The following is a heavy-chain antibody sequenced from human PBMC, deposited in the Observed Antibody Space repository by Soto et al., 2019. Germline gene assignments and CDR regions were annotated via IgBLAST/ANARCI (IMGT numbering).Heavy chain of an antibody. D-gene: IGHD3-3*01. J-gene: IGHJ4*02. CDR1: GFTFSSYW. CDR3: ARDIDFRAGSV. Sequence: EVQLVESGGGLVQPGGSLRLSCAASGFTFSSYWMSWVRQAPGKCLEWVANIRYDGSQKYYVDSVKGRFTISRDNAENSLFLQMNSLRVEDTAVYYCARDIDFRAGSVGGQGTLVTVPS. V-gene: IGHV3-7*04. CDR2: IRYDGSQK.